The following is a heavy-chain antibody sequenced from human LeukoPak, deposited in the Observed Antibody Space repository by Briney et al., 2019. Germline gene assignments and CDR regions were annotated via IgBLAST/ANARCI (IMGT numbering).Heavy chain of an antibody. J-gene: IGHJ4*02. Sequence: AAGSLRLSCSASGFTFSSYSMNWVRQAPGKGLEWVSSISSSSSSIYYADSVKRRFTISRDNAKSSLYLQMNSLRAEDTAVYYCARGPNKSSWEIAAAPPDYWGQGTLVTVSS. CDR2: ISSSSSSI. V-gene: IGHV3-21*01. D-gene: IGHD6-25*01. CDR3: ARGPNKSSWEIAAAPPDY. CDR1: GFTFSSYS.